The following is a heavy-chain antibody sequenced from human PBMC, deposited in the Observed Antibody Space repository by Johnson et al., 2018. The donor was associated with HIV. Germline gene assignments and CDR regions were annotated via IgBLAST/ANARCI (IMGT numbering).Heavy chain of an antibody. V-gene: IGHV3-74*01. CDR2: VDNDGSGT. D-gene: IGHD6-13*01. Sequence: VQLVESGGGVIRPGGSLRLSCEVSGFTFSNYWMHWVRQAPGKGLVWVSRVDNDGSGTIYADSVKGRFTISRDNAKNTMHLQMNRLRAEDTAVYYCARDRGSSSWYRDAFDIWGQGTMVTVSS. J-gene: IGHJ3*02. CDR3: ARDRGSSSWYRDAFDI. CDR1: GFTFSNYW.